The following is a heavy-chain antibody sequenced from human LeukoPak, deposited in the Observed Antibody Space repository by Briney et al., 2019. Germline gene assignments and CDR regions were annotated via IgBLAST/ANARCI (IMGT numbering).Heavy chain of an antibody. V-gene: IGHV3-23*01. D-gene: IGHD1-26*01. CDR2: ISGSGGGT. Sequence: GGSLRLSCAASGFTFSSYAMSWVRQAPEKGLEWVSTISGSGGGTYYADSVKGRFTISRDDSKNTLYLQMNSLRAEDTAVYYCVGDLGRYRNNCFDYWGQGTLVTVSS. J-gene: IGHJ4*02. CDR3: VGDLGRYRNNCFDY. CDR1: GFTFSSYA.